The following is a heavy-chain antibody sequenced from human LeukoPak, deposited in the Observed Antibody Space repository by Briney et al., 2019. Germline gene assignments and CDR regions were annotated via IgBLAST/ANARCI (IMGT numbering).Heavy chain of an antibody. Sequence: GGSLRLSCAASGFTFSSYWMSWVRQAPGTGLEWVANIKQDGSEKYYADSVKGRFTISRDNAKNSLYLQMNSLRAEDTAVYYCARGFISGMPDYWGQGTLVTVSS. CDR1: GFTFSSYW. J-gene: IGHJ4*02. D-gene: IGHD3-10*01. V-gene: IGHV3-7*01. CDR2: IKQDGSEK. CDR3: ARGFISGMPDY.